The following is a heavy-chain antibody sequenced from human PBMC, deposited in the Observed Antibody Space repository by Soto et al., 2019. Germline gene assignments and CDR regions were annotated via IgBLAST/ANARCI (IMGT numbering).Heavy chain of an antibody. D-gene: IGHD5-18*01. CDR1: GFTFSSYI. Sequence: GGSLRLSCAASGFTFSSYIMNWVRQAPGEGLEWVSSVSNNNNYIYYADSLKGRFTMSSDNAKNSLDLQMNSLRAEDTAVYYCVRGRGYSYGYFDYWGQGTLVTVSS. CDR3: VRGRGYSYGYFDY. V-gene: IGHV3-21*01. CDR2: VSNNNNYI. J-gene: IGHJ4*02.